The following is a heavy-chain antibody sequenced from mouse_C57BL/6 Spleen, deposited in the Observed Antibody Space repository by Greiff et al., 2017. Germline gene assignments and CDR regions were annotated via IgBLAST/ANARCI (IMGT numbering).Heavy chain of an antibody. V-gene: IGHV1-50*01. J-gene: IGHJ4*01. CDR2: IDPSDSYT. D-gene: IGHD2-5*01. CDR3: ARRSNYVAMDY. Sequence: QVHVKQPGAELVKPGASVKLSCKASGYTFTSYWMQWVKQRPGQGLEWIGEIDPSDSYTNYNQKFKGKATLTVDTSSSTAYMQLSSLTSEDSAVYYCARRSNYVAMDYWGQGTSVTVSS. CDR1: GYTFTSYW.